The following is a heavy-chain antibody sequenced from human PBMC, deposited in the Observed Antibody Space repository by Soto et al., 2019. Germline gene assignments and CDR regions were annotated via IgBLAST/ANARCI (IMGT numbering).Heavy chain of an antibody. Sequence: EVQLVESGGGLVKPGGSLRLSCAASGFTFSTFTMNWVRQAPGKGLEWVSTVGSSSSYIYYADSMKGRFTISRDDAKNSVFLQMNSLRAEDTAVYFCARSITITDALDIWGQGTMVTVSS. D-gene: IGHD3-3*01. J-gene: IGHJ3*02. CDR2: VGSSSSYI. CDR3: ARSITITDALDI. CDR1: GFTFSTFT. V-gene: IGHV3-21*01.